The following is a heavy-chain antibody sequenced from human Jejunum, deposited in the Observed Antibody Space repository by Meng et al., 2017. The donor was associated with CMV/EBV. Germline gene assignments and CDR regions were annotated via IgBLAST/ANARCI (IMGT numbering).Heavy chain of an antibody. Sequence: QAQLVQSGGEVKKPGALVKVSCKASGYTFTNYGITWVRQAPGQGLEWMGWINAYNGDTNYAQTLQGRVTMTTDTSTSTAYMELRSLRSDDTAVYYCARVEVGITSGDYWGQVTLGTVSS. CDR2: INAYNGDT. CDR3: ARVEVGITSGDY. CDR1: GYTFTNYG. D-gene: IGHD1-26*01. V-gene: IGHV1-18*01. J-gene: IGHJ4*02.